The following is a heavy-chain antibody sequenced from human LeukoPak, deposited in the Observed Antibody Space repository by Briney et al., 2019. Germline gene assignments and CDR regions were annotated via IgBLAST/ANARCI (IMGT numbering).Heavy chain of an antibody. J-gene: IGHJ6*02. CDR2: IWYDGSNK. CDR1: GFTFSSYG. V-gene: IGHV3-33*01. D-gene: IGHD3-10*01. Sequence: PGRSLRLSCAASGFTFSSYGMHWVRQAPGKGLEWVAVIWYDGSNKYYADSVKGRFTISRDNSKNTLYLQMNSLRAEDTAVYYCARDSWGSGSYYNKRVYYYYGMDVWGQGTTVTVSS. CDR3: ARDSWGSGSYYNKRVYYYYGMDV.